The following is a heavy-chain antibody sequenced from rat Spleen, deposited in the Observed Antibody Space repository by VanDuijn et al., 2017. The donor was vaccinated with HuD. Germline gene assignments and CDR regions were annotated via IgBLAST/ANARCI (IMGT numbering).Heavy chain of an antibody. J-gene: IGHJ3*01. CDR1: GFTFSNYD. V-gene: IGHV5-22*01. Sequence: EVQLVESGGGLVQPGRSMKLSCAASGFTFSNYDMAWVRQAPKKGLEWVASISYEGSPTYYRDSVKGRFTISRDNAKSTLYLQMDSLRSEDTATYYCTTMSNWFVYWGQGTLVTVSS. CDR2: ISYEGSPT. CDR3: TTMSNWFVY.